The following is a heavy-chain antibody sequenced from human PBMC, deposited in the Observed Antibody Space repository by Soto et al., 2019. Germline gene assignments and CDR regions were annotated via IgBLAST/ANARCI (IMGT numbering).Heavy chain of an antibody. CDR2: SRNKANSYIT. J-gene: IGHJ4*02. Sequence: EVQLVESGGGLVQPGGSLRLSCAASGFTFSDHYMDWVRQAPGKGLEWVGRSRNKANSYITEYAASVKGRLTISRDESKNSLYLQMNSLKTEDTAVYYCARFSGSYTRGLDYWGQGTLITVSS. D-gene: IGHD1-26*01. CDR3: ARFSGSYTRGLDY. V-gene: IGHV3-72*01. CDR1: GFTFSDHY.